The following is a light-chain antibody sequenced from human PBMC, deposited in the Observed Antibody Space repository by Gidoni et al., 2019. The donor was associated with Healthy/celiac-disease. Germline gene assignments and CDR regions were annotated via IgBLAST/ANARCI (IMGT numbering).Light chain of an antibody. CDR2: AAS. CDR1: LGISNS. J-gene: IGKJ1*01. Sequence: DIQMTQAPSSLSASVGNRVTITCRASLGISNSLAWYQQKPGKAPNLLFYAASRLESGVPSRFSGSGSRTDYTLTISSLQPEDFATYYCQQYYSTPWTFGPGTKVEI. CDR3: QQYYSTPWT. V-gene: IGKV1-NL1*01.